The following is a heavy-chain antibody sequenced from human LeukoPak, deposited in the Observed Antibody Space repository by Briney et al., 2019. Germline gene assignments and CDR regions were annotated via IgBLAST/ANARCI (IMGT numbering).Heavy chain of an antibody. CDR3: ARSVLGPNIAVAGTFDY. J-gene: IGHJ4*02. D-gene: IGHD6-19*01. Sequence: GASVKVSCKASGYTFTGYYMHWVRQAPGQGLEWMGWINPNSGGTNYAQKFQGRVTMTRDTSISTAYMEVSRLRPDDTAVYYCARSVLGPNIAVAGTFDYWGQGTLVTVSS. V-gene: IGHV1-2*02. CDR1: GYTFTGYY. CDR2: INPNSGGT.